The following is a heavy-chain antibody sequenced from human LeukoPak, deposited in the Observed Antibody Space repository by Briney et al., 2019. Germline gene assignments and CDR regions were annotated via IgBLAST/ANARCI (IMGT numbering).Heavy chain of an antibody. CDR3: ARLSGTSGTTSRVLHY. Sequence: PGGSLRLSCAASGFTFTTYAMIWVRRAPGKGLEWVSAISGGGNATSYTDFVKGRFTISRDNSENTVYLQVNSLRAEDTAVYYCARLSGTSGTTSRVLHYWGQGALVTVSS. V-gene: IGHV3-23*01. D-gene: IGHD1-1*01. CDR2: ISGGGNAT. J-gene: IGHJ4*02. CDR1: GFTFTTYA.